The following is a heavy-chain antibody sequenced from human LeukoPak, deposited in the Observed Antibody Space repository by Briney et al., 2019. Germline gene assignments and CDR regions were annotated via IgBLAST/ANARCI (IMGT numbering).Heavy chain of an antibody. CDR2: MYTIVDI. CDR3: ACLTTADAFDI. V-gene: IGHV4-39*07. J-gene: IGHJ3*02. Sequence: SETLSLTCTVSGGSISSSSYYWGWIRQPPGKWLELIGRMYTIVDIQYNPSLKSRFTISVDTPNNQLSLNMSSVTAEDTAVYYCACLTTADAFDIWGKGTMVTVSS. D-gene: IGHD3-22*01. CDR1: GGSISSSSYY.